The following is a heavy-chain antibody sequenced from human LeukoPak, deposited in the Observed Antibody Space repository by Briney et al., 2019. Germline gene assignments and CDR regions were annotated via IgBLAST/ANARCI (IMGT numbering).Heavy chain of an antibody. CDR2: SNTNTGNP. D-gene: IGHD2-21*02. CDR1: GYTFTSYA. CDR3: ARECGGDCSGHGGFDP. Sequence: ASVKVSCKASGYTFTSYAMNWVRQAPGQGLEWMGWSNTNTGNPTYAQGFTGRFVFSLDTSVSTAYLQISSLKAEDTAVYYCARECGGDCSGHGGFDPWGQGTLVTVSS. J-gene: IGHJ5*02. V-gene: IGHV7-4-1*02.